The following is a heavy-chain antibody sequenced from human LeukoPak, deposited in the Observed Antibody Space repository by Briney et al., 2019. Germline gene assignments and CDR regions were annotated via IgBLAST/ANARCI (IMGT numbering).Heavy chain of an antibody. D-gene: IGHD6-19*01. Sequence: ASVKVSCKASGYTFTSYYVQWGRQAPGQWLEWMGIINPSGGSTSYAQKFQGRVTMTRDTSTSTVYMELSSLRSEDTAVYYCARDLHSSGWYWFDPWGQGTLVTVSS. CDR1: GYTFTSYY. CDR2: INPSGGST. CDR3: ARDLHSSGWYWFDP. J-gene: IGHJ5*02. V-gene: IGHV1-46*01.